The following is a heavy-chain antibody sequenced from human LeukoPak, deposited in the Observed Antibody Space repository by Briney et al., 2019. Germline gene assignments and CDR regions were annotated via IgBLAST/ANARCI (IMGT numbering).Heavy chain of an antibody. CDR2: IYSGGST. Sequence: GGSLRLSCAASGFTVSSNYMSWVRQAPGKGLEWVSVIYSGGSTYYADSVKGRFTISRDNSKNTLYLQMNSLRAEDTAVYYCARDRIFLGWPLAFDIWGQGTMVTVSS. D-gene: IGHD3-3*01. V-gene: IGHV3-53*01. CDR1: GFTVSSNY. J-gene: IGHJ3*02. CDR3: ARDRIFLGWPLAFDI.